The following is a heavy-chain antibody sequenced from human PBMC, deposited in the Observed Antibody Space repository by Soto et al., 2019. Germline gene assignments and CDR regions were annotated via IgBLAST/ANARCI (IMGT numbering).Heavy chain of an antibody. CDR3: ASFSGATYGDYGGGINY. CDR1: GGSISGSSYY. Sequence: SETLSLTCTVSGGSISGSSYYWGWIRQPLGKGLECIGSVHYSGSTDYNPSLKSRVTISVDTSKNQFSLKLTSVTAADTAVYFCASFSGATYGDYGGGINYWGQGTLVTVSS. J-gene: IGHJ4*02. D-gene: IGHD4-17*01. CDR2: VHYSGST. V-gene: IGHV4-39*01.